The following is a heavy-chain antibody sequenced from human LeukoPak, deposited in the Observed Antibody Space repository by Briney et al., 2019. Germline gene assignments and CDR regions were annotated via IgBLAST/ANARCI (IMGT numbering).Heavy chain of an antibody. J-gene: IGHJ4*02. D-gene: IGHD3-10*01. Sequence: PGGSLRLSCAASGFTFSSYWMSWVRQAPGKGLEWVANIKQDGSEKYYVDSVKGRFTISRDNAKNSLYLQMNSLRAEDTAVYYCARVVVLRFGEWGFYFDYWGQGTLATVSS. CDR2: IKQDGSEK. CDR1: GFTFSSYW. V-gene: IGHV3-7*01. CDR3: ARVVVLRFGEWGFYFDY.